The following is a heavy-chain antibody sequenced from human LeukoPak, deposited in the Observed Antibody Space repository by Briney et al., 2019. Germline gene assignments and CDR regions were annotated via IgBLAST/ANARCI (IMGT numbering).Heavy chain of an antibody. J-gene: IGHJ6*02. CDR3: ARGLRAYYYYGMDV. CDR1: GFTFSNYA. Sequence: GGSLRLSCAASGFTFSNYAMHWVRQAPGEGLEYVSAISSNGGSTYYADSMKGRFTISRDNSKNTLFLQMGSLRVEDMAVYYCARGLRAYYYYGMDVRGQGTTVTVSS. D-gene: IGHD3-3*01. V-gene: IGHV3-64*02. CDR2: ISSNGGST.